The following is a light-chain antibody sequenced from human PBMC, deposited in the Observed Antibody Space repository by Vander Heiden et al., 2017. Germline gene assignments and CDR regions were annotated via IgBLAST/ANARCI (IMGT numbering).Light chain of an antibody. Sequence: EIVITQSPATLSVSPGERATLSCRASQSVSRNFAWYQQKPGQAPRLLTYGASSRATGIPARFSGSGSGTEFTLTISSLQSKDFAVYYCQQYNNWPPYTFGPGTKVDIK. CDR1: QSVSRN. CDR3: QQYNNWPPYT. J-gene: IGKJ3*01. V-gene: IGKV3-15*01. CDR2: GAS.